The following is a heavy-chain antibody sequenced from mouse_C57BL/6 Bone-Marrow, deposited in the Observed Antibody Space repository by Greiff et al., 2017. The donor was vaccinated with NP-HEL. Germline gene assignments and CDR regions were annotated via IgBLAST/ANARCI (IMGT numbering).Heavy chain of an antibody. CDR2: ISYDGSN. Sequence: DVKLVESGPGLVKPSQSLSLTCSVTGYSITSGYYWNWIRQFPGNKLEWMGYISYDGSNNYNPSLKNRISITRDTSKNQFFLKLNSVTTEDTATYYCARLGYGRDYWGQGTTLTVSS. V-gene: IGHV3-6*01. CDR1: GYSITSGYY. CDR3: ARLGYGRDY. D-gene: IGHD1-1*01. J-gene: IGHJ2*01.